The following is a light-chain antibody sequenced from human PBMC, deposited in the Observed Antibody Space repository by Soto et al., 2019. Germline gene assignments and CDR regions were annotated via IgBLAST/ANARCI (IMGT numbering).Light chain of an antibody. CDR1: QSVDND. J-gene: IGKJ5*01. V-gene: IGKV3D-15*01. CDR2: EAS. CDR3: KEYDTMTRLT. Sequence: IVMTQYPATLSVSPGARATLSCRASQSVDNDLAWYQQKPGQPPRLLISEASTKATGIPARFSGSQSGKEFTLTISILLSEDCTVYDCKEYDTMTRLTFGQGTRPEIK.